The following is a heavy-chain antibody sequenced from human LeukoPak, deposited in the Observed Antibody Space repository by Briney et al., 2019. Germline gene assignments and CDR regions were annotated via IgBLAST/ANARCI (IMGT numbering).Heavy chain of an antibody. CDR2: IIAILSQA. Sequence: SVKVSCKASGGTFSTYAINWVRQAPGQGLEWMGRIIAILSQANYAQKFQGRVSITADESTTTAYMELSSLRSEDTAVYYCATGGGYTDAFDIWGQGTMVTVSS. D-gene: IGHD5-12*01. V-gene: IGHV1-69*11. CDR3: ATGGGYTDAFDI. CDR1: GGTFSTYA. J-gene: IGHJ3*02.